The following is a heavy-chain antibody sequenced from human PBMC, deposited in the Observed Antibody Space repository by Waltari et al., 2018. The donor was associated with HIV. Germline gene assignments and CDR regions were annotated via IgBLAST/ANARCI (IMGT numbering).Heavy chain of an antibody. CDR1: GFTFSSYA. CDR2: ISYDGSNK. V-gene: IGHV3-30*04. CDR3: ARVLSSSGWYPSDY. J-gene: IGHJ4*02. Sequence: QVQLVESGGGVVQPGRSLRLSCAACGFTFSSYAMHWVRQAPGKGLEWVAVISYDGSNKYYADSVKGRFTISRDNSKNTLYLQMNSLRAEDTAVYYCARVLSSSGWYPSDYWGQGTLVTVSS. D-gene: IGHD6-19*01.